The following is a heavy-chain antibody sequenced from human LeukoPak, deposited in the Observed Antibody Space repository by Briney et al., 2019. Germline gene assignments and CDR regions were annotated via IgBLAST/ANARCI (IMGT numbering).Heavy chain of an antibody. CDR1: GITFDDYA. J-gene: IGHJ4*02. D-gene: IGHD1-26*01. Sequence: PGGSLRLSCAASGITFDDYAMHWVRQAPGKGLEWVSLISGDGGSTYYADSVKGRFTNSRDNSKNSLYLQMNSLRTEDTALYYCAKDWSGSYSRWGQGTLVTVSS. CDR2: ISGDGGST. CDR3: AKDWSGSYSR. V-gene: IGHV3-43*02.